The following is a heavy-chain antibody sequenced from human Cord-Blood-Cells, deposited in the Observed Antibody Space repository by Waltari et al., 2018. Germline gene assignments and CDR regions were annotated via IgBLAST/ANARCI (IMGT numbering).Heavy chain of an antibody. Sequence: QVQLVQSGAEAKTPGSSVKVSCKASGGTFSSYAIFGTANYAQKFQGRVTITADESTSTAYMELSSLRSEDTAVYYCARDLLGDSGYETPFDYWGQGTLVTVSS. V-gene: IGHV1-69*12. CDR3: ARDLLGDSGYETPFDY. CDR1: GGTFSSYA. CDR2: FGTA. D-gene: IGHD5-12*01. J-gene: IGHJ4*02.